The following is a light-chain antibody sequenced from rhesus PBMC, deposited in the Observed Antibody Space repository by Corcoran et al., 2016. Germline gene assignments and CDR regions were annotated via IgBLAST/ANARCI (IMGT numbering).Light chain of an antibody. V-gene: IGKV1-69*01. J-gene: IGKJ1*01. Sequence: DIQMTQSPSSLSASVGDRVTVTCRASQGISNWLAWYQQKPGKAPKLLIYRAANLETGVPSRFSGIGAGTDFTLTISSLQPEVVATYYCQQHDNSPRTFGQGTKVEIK. CDR2: RAA. CDR1: QGISNW. CDR3: QQHDNSPRT.